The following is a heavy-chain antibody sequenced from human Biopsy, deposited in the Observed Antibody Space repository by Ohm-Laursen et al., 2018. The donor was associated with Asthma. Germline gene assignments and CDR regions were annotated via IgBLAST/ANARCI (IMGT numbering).Heavy chain of an antibody. CDR2: ISVYNGNT. V-gene: IGHV1-18*01. J-gene: IGHJ6*02. D-gene: IGHD3-10*01. CDR3: ARAVDYSHYYGIDV. CDR1: GYTFNRAG. Sequence: ASVKVSCKISGYTFNRAGITWVRQAPGQGLEWMGGISVYNGNTKVAQKLQDRVTMITDTSTSTAYMELGSLRSDDTAVYFCARAVDYSHYYGIDVWGQGTTVTVS.